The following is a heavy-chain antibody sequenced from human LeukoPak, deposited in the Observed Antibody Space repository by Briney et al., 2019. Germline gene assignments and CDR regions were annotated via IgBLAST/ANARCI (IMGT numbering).Heavy chain of an antibody. D-gene: IGHD3-22*01. CDR1: GFTFSSYE. CDR3: ARNRGYGFFDY. V-gene: IGHV3-48*03. CDR2: IGSGGTV. Sequence: GGSLRLSCAASGFTFSSYEIHWVRQAPGKGLEWASYIGSGGTVFYADSVKGRFTISRGNAKNSLYLQMNSLRAEDTAVYYCARNRGYGFFDYWGQGTLVTVSS. J-gene: IGHJ4*02.